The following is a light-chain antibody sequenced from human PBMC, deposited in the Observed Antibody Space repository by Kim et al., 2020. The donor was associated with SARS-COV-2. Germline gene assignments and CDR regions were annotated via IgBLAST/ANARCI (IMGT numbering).Light chain of an antibody. V-gene: IGLV3-9*01. CDR3: QVWDSSTDNWV. J-gene: IGLJ3*02. CDR1: NIGSKN. Sequence: LGQTARITCGGNNIGSKNVHWYQQTPGQAPVLVIYRDSNRPSGIPERFSGSNSGNTATLTISRAQAGDEADYYCQVWDSSTDNWVFGGGTQLTVL. CDR2: RDS.